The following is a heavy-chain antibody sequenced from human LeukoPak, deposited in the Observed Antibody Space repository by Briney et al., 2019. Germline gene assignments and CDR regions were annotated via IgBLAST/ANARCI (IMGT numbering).Heavy chain of an antibody. CDR3: ATDAYYYDSSGYSTSVHYFDY. D-gene: IGHD3-22*01. CDR2: INPNSGGT. V-gene: IGHV1-2*06. Sequence: ASVKVSCKASGYTFTGYYMHWVRQAPGQGLEWMGRINPNSGGTNYAQKFQGRVTMTRDTSISTVYMELSRLRSDDTAVYYCATDAYYYDSSGYSTSVHYFDYWGQGTLVTASS. J-gene: IGHJ4*02. CDR1: GYTFTGYY.